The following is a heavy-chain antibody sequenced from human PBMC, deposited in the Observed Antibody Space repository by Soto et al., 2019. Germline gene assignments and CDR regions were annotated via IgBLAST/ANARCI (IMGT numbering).Heavy chain of an antibody. CDR3: VRHAQWIIRAY. V-gene: IGHV4-30-2*01. Sequence: SETLSLTCAVSGGSISSGGYSWSRIRQPPGKGLEWIGYIYHSGSTYYNPSLKSRVTISVDRSKNQFSLKLSSVTAADTAVYYCVRHAQWIIRAYWGQGSLVTVSS. J-gene: IGHJ4*02. D-gene: IGHD5-12*01. CDR1: GGSISSGGYS. CDR2: IYHSGST.